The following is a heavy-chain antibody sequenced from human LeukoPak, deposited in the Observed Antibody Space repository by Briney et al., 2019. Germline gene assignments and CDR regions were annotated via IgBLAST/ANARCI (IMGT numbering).Heavy chain of an antibody. Sequence: SETLSLTRAVSGGSISSQNWWSWVRPPPGKGLEWIGEIFHSGSTHYNPSLKSRVTISVDKSKNQFSLNLRSVTAADTAVYYCARGDIPNWFDPWGQGTLVTVSS. CDR1: GGSISSQNW. D-gene: IGHD2-2*02. CDR3: ARGDIPNWFDP. V-gene: IGHV4-4*02. CDR2: IFHSGST. J-gene: IGHJ5*02.